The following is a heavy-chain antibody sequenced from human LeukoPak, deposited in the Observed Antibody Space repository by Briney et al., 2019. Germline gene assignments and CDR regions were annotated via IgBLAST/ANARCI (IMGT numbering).Heavy chain of an antibody. CDR1: GFTFSNYW. CDR3: AREDDWNYEDY. CDR2: IKQDGSEK. Sequence: GGSLRLSCAASGFTFSNYWMSWVRQAPWKGLEWVANIKQDGSEKYYVNSVKGRFTISRDNAKNSLYLQMNSLRAEDTAIYFCAREDDWNYEDYWGQGTLVTVSS. D-gene: IGHD1-7*01. V-gene: IGHV3-7*01. J-gene: IGHJ4*02.